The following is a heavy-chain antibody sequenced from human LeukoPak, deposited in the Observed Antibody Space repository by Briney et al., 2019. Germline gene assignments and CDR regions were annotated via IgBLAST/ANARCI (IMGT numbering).Heavy chain of an antibody. CDR1: GFTFSSYA. CDR2: ISYDGSNK. D-gene: IGHD3-9*01. CDR3: AREYYDILTGYYASWYFDL. V-gene: IGHV3-30*04. J-gene: IGHJ2*01. Sequence: GGSLRLSCAASGFTFSSYALHWVRQAPGKGLEWVAVISYDGSNKYYADSVKGRFTISRDNSKNTLYLQMNSLRAEDTAVYYCAREYYDILTGYYASWYFDLWGRGTLATVSS.